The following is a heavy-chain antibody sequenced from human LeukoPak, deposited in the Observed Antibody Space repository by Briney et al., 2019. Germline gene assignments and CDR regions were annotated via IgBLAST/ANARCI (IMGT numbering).Heavy chain of an antibody. Sequence: GGSLRLSCAASGFTFSSYAMHWVRQAPGKGLEWVAVISYDGSNKYYADSVKGRFTISRDNSKNTLYLQMNSLRAEDTAVYYCAREDCSGGSCYSRKYYFDYWGQGTLVTVSS. J-gene: IGHJ4*02. V-gene: IGHV3-30-3*01. CDR2: ISYDGSNK. CDR3: AREDCSGGSCYSRKYYFDY. D-gene: IGHD2-15*01. CDR1: GFTFSSYA.